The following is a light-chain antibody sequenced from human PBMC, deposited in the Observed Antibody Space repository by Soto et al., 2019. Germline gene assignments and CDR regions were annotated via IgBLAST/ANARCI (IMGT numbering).Light chain of an antibody. CDR2: DAS. CDR3: QQRSTWLYT. Sequence: EILLAQSPATLSLSPGERATLSCKASQDVSIFLAWYQQKPGQAPRLLIHDASNGATGVPARFSGSGSGRDFTPTITSLEPEDFAVYYCQQRSTWLYTFGQGTKLEV. V-gene: IGKV3-11*02. J-gene: IGKJ2*01. CDR1: QDVSIF.